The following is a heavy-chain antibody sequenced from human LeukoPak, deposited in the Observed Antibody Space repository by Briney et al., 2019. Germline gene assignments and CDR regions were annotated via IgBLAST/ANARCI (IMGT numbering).Heavy chain of an antibody. Sequence: GGSLRLSCAASGFTVGSNYMSWVRQAPGKGLEWVSVIYSGGSTYYADSVKGRFTISRDNSKNTLYLQMNSLRAEDTAVYYCARYGANDAFDIWGQGTMVTVSS. D-gene: IGHD4-17*01. CDR3: ARYGANDAFDI. CDR1: GFTVGSNY. V-gene: IGHV3-66*01. CDR2: IYSGGST. J-gene: IGHJ3*02.